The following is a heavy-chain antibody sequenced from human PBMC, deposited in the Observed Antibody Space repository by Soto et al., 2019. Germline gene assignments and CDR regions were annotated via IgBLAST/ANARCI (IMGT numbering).Heavy chain of an antibody. J-gene: IGHJ4*02. CDR1: GFTFSSYG. CDR2: IYYDGSNK. V-gene: IGHV3-33*01. Sequence: QVQLVESGGGVVQPGRSLRLSCAVSGFTFSSYGMNWVRQAPGKGLEWVAAIYYDGSNKYYADSVRGRFTISRDNFKNTLYLHMNSLRAEDTAVYYCARDSKDDSSGEYAGFDYWGQGTLVTVSS. CDR3: ARDSKDDSSGEYAGFDY. D-gene: IGHD3-22*01.